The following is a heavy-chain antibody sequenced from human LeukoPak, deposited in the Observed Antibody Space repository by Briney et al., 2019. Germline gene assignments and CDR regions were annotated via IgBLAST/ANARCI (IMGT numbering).Heavy chain of an antibody. V-gene: IGHV3-23*01. J-gene: IGHJ3*02. CDR2: ISGSGGST. CDR1: GFTLSSYA. CDR3: AKGPSGRFDAFDI. Sequence: GGSLRLSCAASGFTLSSYAMSWVRQAPGKGLEWVSAISGSGGSTYYADSVKGRFTISRDDSKNTLYLQMNSLRAEDTAVYYCAKGPSGRFDAFDIWGQGTMVTVSS. D-gene: IGHD3-3*01.